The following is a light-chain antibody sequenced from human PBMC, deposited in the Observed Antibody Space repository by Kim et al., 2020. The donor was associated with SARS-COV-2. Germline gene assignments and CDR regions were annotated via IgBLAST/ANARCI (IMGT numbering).Light chain of an antibody. CDR2: AAS. Sequence: DIQMTQSPSSLSASVGDRVAITCRASQDISNSLAWYQQKPGKVPKLLIYAASTLQSGVPSRFSGSASGTDFTLTISSLQPEDVATYYCQKYKSAPWTFGQGTKVDIK. CDR1: QDISNS. V-gene: IGKV1-27*01. J-gene: IGKJ1*01. CDR3: QKYKSAPWT.